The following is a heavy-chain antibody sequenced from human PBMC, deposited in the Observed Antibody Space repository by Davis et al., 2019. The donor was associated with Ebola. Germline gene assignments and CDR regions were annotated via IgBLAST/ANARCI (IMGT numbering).Heavy chain of an antibody. Sequence: PSETLSLTCDVSGYSINSGYYWGWIRQPPGKGLEWIASIYYSGKTFYNPSLRSRVTMTVDTSKNQFSLKVDSVTAADTAVYYCARSRHWNADYWGQGTLVTVSS. CDR2: IYYSGKT. V-gene: IGHV4-38-2*01. J-gene: IGHJ4*02. CDR1: GYSINSGYY. D-gene: IGHD1-1*01. CDR3: ARSRHWNADY.